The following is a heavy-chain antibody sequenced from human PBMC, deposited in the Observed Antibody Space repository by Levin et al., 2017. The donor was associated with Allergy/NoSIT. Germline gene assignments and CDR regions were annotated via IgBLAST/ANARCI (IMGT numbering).Heavy chain of an antibody. CDR2: IIPISGTV. V-gene: IGHV1-69*01. J-gene: IGHJ4*02. CDR3: ARLIVVVPAARDY. D-gene: IGHD2-2*01. Sequence: KISCKASGGTFSSYEVSWVRQAPGQGLEWMGGIIPISGTVNYAQKFQGRVTITADESTTTAYMELSRLRFEDTAVYYCARLIVVVPAARDYWGQGTLVTVSS. CDR1: GGTFSSYE.